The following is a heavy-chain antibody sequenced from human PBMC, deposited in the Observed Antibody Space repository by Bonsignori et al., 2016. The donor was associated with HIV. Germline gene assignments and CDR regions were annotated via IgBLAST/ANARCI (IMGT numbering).Heavy chain of an antibody. CDR2: IYRSGIT. V-gene: IGHV4-38-2*01. J-gene: IGHJ4*02. CDR1: GYSISSGYF. D-gene: IGHD7-27*01. CDR3: ARRPLLLGIGGYFDY. Sequence: SETLSLTCGVSGYSISSGYFWGWIRQPPGKGLEWVGSIYRSGITHYNPSLKSRVTISVDTSKNQFSLKLSSVTAADTAVYYCARRPLLLGIGGYFDYWGQGILVTVSS.